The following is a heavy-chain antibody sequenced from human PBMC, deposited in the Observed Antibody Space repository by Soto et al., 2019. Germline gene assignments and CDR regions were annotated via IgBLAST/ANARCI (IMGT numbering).Heavy chain of an antibody. J-gene: IGHJ5*02. CDR1: GGSISNYY. CDR2: IYYSGTT. D-gene: IGHD5-18*01. V-gene: IGHV4-30-4*01. Sequence: PSETLSLTCTVSGGSISNYYWSWIRQPPGEGLEWIGFIYYSGTTSYSPSLKSRVAISLDTSKNHFSLRLSSVTAADTAVYYCARGRGYSYGLDPWGQGTLVTVSS. CDR3: ARGRGYSYGLDP.